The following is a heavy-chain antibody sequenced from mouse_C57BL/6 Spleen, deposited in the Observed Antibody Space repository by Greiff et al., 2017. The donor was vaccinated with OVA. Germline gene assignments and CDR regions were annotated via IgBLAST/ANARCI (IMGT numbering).Heavy chain of an antibody. CDR2: IDPSDSYT. CDR1: GYTFTSYW. J-gene: IGHJ2*01. V-gene: IGHV1-50*01. Sequence: QVQLQQPGAELVKPGASVKLSCKASGYTFTSYWMQWVKQRPGQGLAWIGEIDPSDSYTNYNQKFKGKATLTVDTSSSTAYMQLSSLTSEDSAVYYCARSRYGSSPDYWGQGTTLTVSS. D-gene: IGHD1-1*01. CDR3: ARSRYGSSPDY.